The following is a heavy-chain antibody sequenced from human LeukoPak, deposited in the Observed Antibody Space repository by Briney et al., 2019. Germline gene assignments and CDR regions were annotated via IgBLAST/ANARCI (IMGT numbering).Heavy chain of an antibody. D-gene: IGHD2-21*02. CDR2: IWYDGSKT. CDR3: AKANGDYKKGFDY. Sequence: GGSLRLSCAASGFTFSGYGMNWFRQAPGKGLDWLAIIWYDGSKTHYADSVKGRFTISRDNSENTLYLQMYDLRADDTAVYYSAKANGDYKKGFDYWGHGTLVTVSS. CDR1: GFTFSGYG. V-gene: IGHV3-33*06. J-gene: IGHJ4*01.